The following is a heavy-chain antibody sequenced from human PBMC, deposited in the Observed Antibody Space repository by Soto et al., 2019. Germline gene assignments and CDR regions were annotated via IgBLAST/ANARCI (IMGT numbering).Heavy chain of an antibody. CDR3: ARGYSSSPLFEDYFDY. V-gene: IGHV3-7*04. D-gene: IGHD6-13*01. J-gene: IGHJ4*02. Sequence: SLRLSRAASGFTFSRHGMTWVRQAPGKGLEWVGNINPDGSEKFSVDSVKGRFTISRDNAKNSLYLQMNSLRAEDTAVYFCARGYSSSPLFEDYFDYWGQGALVTVSS. CDR2: INPDGSEK. CDR1: GFTFSRHG.